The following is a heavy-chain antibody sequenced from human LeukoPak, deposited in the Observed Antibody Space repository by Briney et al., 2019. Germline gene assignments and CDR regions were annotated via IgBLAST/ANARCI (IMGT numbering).Heavy chain of an antibody. J-gene: IGHJ4*02. V-gene: IGHV3-7*01. Sequence: GGSLRLSCAASGFTFSSYWMSWVRQAPGRGLEWVANIKQDGSEKYYVDSVKGRFTISRDNAKNSLYLQMNSLRAEDTAVYYCARFRGSSWYRSVYYWGQGTLVTVSS. CDR3: ARFRGSSWYRSVYY. CDR1: GFTFSSYW. D-gene: IGHD6-13*01. CDR2: IKQDGSEK.